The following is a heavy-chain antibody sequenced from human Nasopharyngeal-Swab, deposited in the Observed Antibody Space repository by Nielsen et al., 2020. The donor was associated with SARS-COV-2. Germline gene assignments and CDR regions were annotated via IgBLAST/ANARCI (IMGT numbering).Heavy chain of an antibody. Sequence: GESLKISCAASGFTFSNYSMNWVRQAPGKGLEWVSSISSSTSYIYCADSVKGRFTISRDNAKNSLYLQMNSLRAEDTAVYYCARDGFGESPYYYYYGMDVWGQGTTVTVSS. J-gene: IGHJ6*02. D-gene: IGHD3-10*01. CDR3: ARDGFGESPYYYYYGMDV. V-gene: IGHV3-21*01. CDR1: GFTFSNYS. CDR2: ISSSTSYI.